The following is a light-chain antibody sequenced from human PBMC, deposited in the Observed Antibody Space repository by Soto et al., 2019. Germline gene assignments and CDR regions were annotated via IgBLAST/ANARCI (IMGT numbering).Light chain of an antibody. J-gene: IGKJ5*01. CDR3: QQYNTYSPNT. CDR2: DAS. CDR1: QNISNW. Sequence: DIQITQSPSTLPASLGDRVTLSCRASQNISNWLAWYQQKPGKAPNLLIYDASNLESGVPSRFSGSQSGTEFTLTISSLQPDDFATYYCQQYNTYSPNTFGQGTRLEIK. V-gene: IGKV1-5*01.